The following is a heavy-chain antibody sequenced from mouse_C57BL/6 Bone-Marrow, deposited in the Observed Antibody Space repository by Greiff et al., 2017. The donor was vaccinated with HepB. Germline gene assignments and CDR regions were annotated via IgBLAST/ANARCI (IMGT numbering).Heavy chain of an antibody. J-gene: IGHJ2*01. V-gene: IGHV1-80*01. Sequence: QVQLQQSGAELVKPGASVKISCKASGYAFSSYWMNWVKQRPGKGLEWIGQIYPGYGDTNYNGKFKGKATLTADKSSSTAYMQLSSLTSEDSAVYFCARSGDGYSFDYWGQGTTLTVSS. CDR3: ARSGDGYSFDY. D-gene: IGHD2-3*01. CDR1: GYAFSSYW. CDR2: IYPGYGDT.